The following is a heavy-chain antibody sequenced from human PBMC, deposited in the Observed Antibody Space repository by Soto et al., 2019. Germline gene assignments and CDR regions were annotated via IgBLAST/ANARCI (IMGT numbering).Heavy chain of an antibody. CDR2: IYWDDDK. Sequence: QITLKESGPTLVKPTQTLTLTCTFSGFSLSTFGVGVGWIRQPPGKALEWLTLIYWDDDKRYSPSLKSRLTITKDTSKNQVVLTLTNMDPVDTATYYCTHISVAGYKVDYWGQGTLVTVSS. CDR1: GFSLSTFGVG. V-gene: IGHV2-5*02. J-gene: IGHJ4*02. CDR3: THISVAGYKVDY. D-gene: IGHD6-19*01.